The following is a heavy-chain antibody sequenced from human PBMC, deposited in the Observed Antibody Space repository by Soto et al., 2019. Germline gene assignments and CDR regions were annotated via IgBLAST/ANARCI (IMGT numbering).Heavy chain of an antibody. CDR1: GFTFSDHY. CDR2: IRDKAHSYTT. J-gene: IGHJ4*02. V-gene: IGHV3-72*01. D-gene: IGHD3-22*01. CDR3: ARPTGTTYYGSYFEN. Sequence: EVQLVESGGGLVQPGGSLRLSCAASGFTFSDHYMDWVRQVPGKGLEWVGRIRDKAHSYTTEYAASVKGRFTISRDDSXXSLYLQMNSLKSEDTAVYYCARPTGTTYYGSYFENWGQGTLVTVSS.